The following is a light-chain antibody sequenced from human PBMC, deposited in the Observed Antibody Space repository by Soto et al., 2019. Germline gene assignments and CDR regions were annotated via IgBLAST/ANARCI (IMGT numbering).Light chain of an antibody. CDR3: QQYNIYPYT. V-gene: IGKV1-5*03. J-gene: IGKJ2*01. CDR2: KSS. CDR1: QSISNW. Sequence: IQMNQSPATLYASVGDRVTITCRASQSISNWLAWFQPKPGKAPKLLIHKSSTLESGVPSRFSGSGSETEFTLTISSLQPDDFANYYCQQYNIYPYTFGQGTKLEIQ.